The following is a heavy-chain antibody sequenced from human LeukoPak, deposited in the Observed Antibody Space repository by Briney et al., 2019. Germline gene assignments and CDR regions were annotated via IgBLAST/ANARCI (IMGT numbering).Heavy chain of an antibody. CDR2: TIPFFGTA. D-gene: IGHD3-22*01. Sequence: SVKVSCKASGGTLNSYPVTWVRLAPGKGLQWMGATIPFFGTAHYAQNFQGRLKITADESTTTAYMELSSLMSEDTAIYYCASVAPNSSGWSYWGQGTLVNVSS. CDR1: GGTLNSYP. J-gene: IGHJ4*02. CDR3: ASVAPNSSGWSY. V-gene: IGHV1-69*01.